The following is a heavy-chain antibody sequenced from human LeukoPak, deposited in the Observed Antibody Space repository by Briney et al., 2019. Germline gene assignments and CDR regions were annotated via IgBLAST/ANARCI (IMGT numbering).Heavy chain of an antibody. D-gene: IGHD1-26*01. CDR2: ISGSGGST. J-gene: IGHJ6*03. Sequence: GGSLRLSCAASGFTFSSYAMSWVRQAPGKGLEWVSAISGSGGSTYYADSVKGRFTISRDNSKNTLYLRMNSLRAEDTAVYYCAKGSGSSYPVYYYYFYMDVWGKGTTVTVSS. V-gene: IGHV3-23*01. CDR3: AKGSGSSYPVYYYYFYMDV. CDR1: GFTFSSYA.